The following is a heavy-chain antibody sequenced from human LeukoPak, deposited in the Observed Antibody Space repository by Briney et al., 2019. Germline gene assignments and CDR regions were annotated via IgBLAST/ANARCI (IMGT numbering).Heavy chain of an antibody. V-gene: IGHV4-34*01. CDR3: ARAAGYCSGGSCYGSYWYFDL. J-gene: IGHJ2*01. D-gene: IGHD2-15*01. Sequence: PGGSLRLSCAASGFTLSNAWMNWVRQPPGKGLEWIGEINHSGSTDYNPSLKSRVTISVDTSKNQFSLKLSSVTAADTAVYYCARAAGYCSGGSCYGSYWYFDLWGRGTLVTVSS. CDR1: GFTLSNAW. CDR2: INHSGST.